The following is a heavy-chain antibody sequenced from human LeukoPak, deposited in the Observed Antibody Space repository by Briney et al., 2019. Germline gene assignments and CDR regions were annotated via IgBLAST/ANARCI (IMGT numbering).Heavy chain of an antibody. V-gene: IGHV5-51*01. J-gene: IGHJ6*02. CDR1: GYSFTNYW. Sequence: GESLKISYTGSGYSFTNYWIGWVRQMPGKGLEWMGIIYPGDSDTRYSPSFQGQVTISADKSISTAYLQWSSLKASDTAIYYCATPYYYGSGSYYNGMDVWGQGTTVTVSS. CDR2: IYPGDSDT. D-gene: IGHD3-10*01. CDR3: ATPYYYGSGSYYNGMDV.